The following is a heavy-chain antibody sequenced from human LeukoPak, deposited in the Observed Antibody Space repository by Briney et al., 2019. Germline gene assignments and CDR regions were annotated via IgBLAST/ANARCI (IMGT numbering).Heavy chain of an antibody. D-gene: IGHD6-13*01. Sequence: GGSLRLSCAASGFTFSSYSMNWVRQAPGKGLEWDSSISSSSSYIYYADSVKGRFTISRDNAKNSLYLQMNSLRAEDTAVYYCARDGVVAAAGGWFDPWGQGTLVTVSS. V-gene: IGHV3-21*01. J-gene: IGHJ5*02. CDR3: ARDGVVAAAGGWFDP. CDR2: ISSSSSYI. CDR1: GFTFSSYS.